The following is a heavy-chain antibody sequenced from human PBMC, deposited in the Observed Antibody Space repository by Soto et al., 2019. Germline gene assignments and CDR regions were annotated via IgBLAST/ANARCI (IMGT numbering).Heavy chain of an antibody. J-gene: IGHJ4*02. CDR3: ARSVEVSGIPYYFDY. Sequence: PSGTLSLTCLVFRRSMSSYYWGWLWQPPGKGLEWIGYIYYTGTTTYHPSLKSRVTISIDTSRNQFSLKLNSVTAADTAVYYCARSVEVSGIPYYFDYWGQG. V-gene: IGHV4-59*08. CDR2: IYYTGTT. D-gene: IGHD2-21*02. CDR1: RRSMSSYY.